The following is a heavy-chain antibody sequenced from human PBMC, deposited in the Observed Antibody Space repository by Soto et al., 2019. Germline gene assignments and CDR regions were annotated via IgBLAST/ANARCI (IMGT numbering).Heavy chain of an antibody. CDR2: IYPGDSDT. D-gene: IGHD3-3*01. CDR1: GISFTSNW. CDR3: PKHTPFSRAYEWLDP. J-gene: IGHJ5*01. V-gene: IGHV5-51*01. Sequence: ESLKISCNASGISFTSNWIVWLLQMPENGPECVGIIYPGDSDTTYSPSSQGKATISAAESTDTDYLPSNRLKASDSAIYYCPKHTPFSRAYEWLDPWGQGTL.